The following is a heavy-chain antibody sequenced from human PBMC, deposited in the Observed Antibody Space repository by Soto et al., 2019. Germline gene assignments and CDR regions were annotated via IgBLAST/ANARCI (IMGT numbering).Heavy chain of an antibody. V-gene: IGHV6-1*01. CDR1: GASVSGNSAA. CDR3: AREGGYERAFIYSMDV. D-gene: IGHD5-12*01. Sequence: QTLSLSCAISGASVSGNSAAWDWIGQSRSRGLAGLGSTYYRSKSSNVYAGSVNSRISINPDTSMNQFSLLLNSVNPADPAVNYCAREGGYERAFIYSMDVLRQGTTVTVSS. J-gene: IGHJ6*02. CDR2: TYYRSKSSN.